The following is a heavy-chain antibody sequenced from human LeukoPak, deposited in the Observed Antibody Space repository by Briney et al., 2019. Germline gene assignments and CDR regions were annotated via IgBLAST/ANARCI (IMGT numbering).Heavy chain of an antibody. CDR1: GFTFSSYS. CDR2: ISSSSSYI. J-gene: IGHJ4*02. D-gene: IGHD2-21*02. Sequence: GGSLRPSCAASGFTFSSYSMNWVRQAPGKGLEWVSSISSSSSYIYYADSVKGRFTISRDNAKNSLYLQMNSLRAEDTAVYYCAREVTATLDYWGQGTLVTVSS. CDR3: AREVTATLDY. V-gene: IGHV3-21*01.